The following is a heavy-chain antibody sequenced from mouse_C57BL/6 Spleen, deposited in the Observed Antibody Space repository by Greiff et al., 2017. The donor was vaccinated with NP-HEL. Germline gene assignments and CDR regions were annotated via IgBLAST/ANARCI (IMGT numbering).Heavy chain of an antibody. CDR3: ATYSSGYDFDY. Sequence: QVQLQQPGAELVKPGASVKLSCKASGYTFTSYWMQWVKQRPGQGLEWIGEIDPSDSYTNYNQKFKGKATLTVDTSSSTAYMQLSSLTSEDSAVYYCATYSSGYDFDYWGQGTTLTVSS. CDR1: GYTFTSYW. J-gene: IGHJ2*01. CDR2: IDPSDSYT. V-gene: IGHV1-50*01. D-gene: IGHD3-2*02.